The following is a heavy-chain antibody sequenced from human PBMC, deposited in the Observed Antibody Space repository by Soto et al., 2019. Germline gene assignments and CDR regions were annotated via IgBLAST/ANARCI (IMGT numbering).Heavy chain of an antibody. CDR3: GRTYCDSTSCYSTDH. V-gene: IGHV1-3*01. Sequence: ASVKVSCKASGYIFTSYGFHWVRQAPGQRLEWMGWINVASGGTDYSQKFQGRVTIATDTSATIAYMEMSSLTSEDTAIYYCGRTYCDSTSCYSTDHWGQGTLVTVS. CDR1: GYIFTSYG. CDR2: INVASGGT. J-gene: IGHJ4*02. D-gene: IGHD2-2*01.